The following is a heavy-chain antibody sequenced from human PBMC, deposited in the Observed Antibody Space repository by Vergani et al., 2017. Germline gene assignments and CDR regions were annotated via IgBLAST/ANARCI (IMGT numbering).Heavy chain of an antibody. CDR1: GGSFSGYY. Sequence: VQLQQWGAGLLKPSETLSLTCAVYGGSFSGYYWSWIRQPPGKGLEWIGEINHSGSTNYNPSLKSRVTISVDTSKNQFSRKLSSVSAADTAVYYCARDQSSGYYYLYYMDVWGKGTTVTVSS. CDR2: INHSGST. CDR3: ARDQSSGYYYLYYMDV. J-gene: IGHJ6*03. V-gene: IGHV4-34*01. D-gene: IGHD3-22*01.